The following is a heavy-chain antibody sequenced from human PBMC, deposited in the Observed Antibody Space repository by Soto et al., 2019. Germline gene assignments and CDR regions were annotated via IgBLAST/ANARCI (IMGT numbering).Heavy chain of an antibody. Sequence: SGPTLVNPTQTLTLPCTYSGVSLTTHGAGVGWIAQPQGKALECLALILWSDDVRYIPSLKSMLTSTKDTSKSQVVFTMTNMDADDTATFFCVHSSYSYDLFAYWGRGTRVTVSS. D-gene: IGHD5-18*01. CDR2: ILWSDDV. CDR3: VHSSYSYDLFAY. V-gene: IGHV2-5*01. J-gene: IGHJ4*02. CDR1: GVSLTTHGAG.